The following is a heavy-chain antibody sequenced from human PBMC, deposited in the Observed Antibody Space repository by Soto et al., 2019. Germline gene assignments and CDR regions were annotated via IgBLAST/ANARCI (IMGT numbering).Heavy chain of an antibody. V-gene: IGHV1-18*01. CDR3: ASGIVPTNNFDY. Sequence: GASVKVSCKASGYTFTSYAISWVRQAPGQGLEWMGWISAYNGNTNYAQKLQGRVTMTTDTSTSTASMELRSLRSDDTAVYYCASGIVPTNNFDYWGQGTLVTVSS. J-gene: IGHJ4*02. D-gene: IGHD5-12*01. CDR1: GYTFTSYA. CDR2: ISAYNGNT.